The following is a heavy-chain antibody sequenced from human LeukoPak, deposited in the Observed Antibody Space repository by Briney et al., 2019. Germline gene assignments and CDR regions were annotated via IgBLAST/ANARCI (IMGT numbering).Heavy chain of an antibody. D-gene: IGHD3-10*01. CDR3: ARGLDYYGSESYYFYYGMDV. Sequence: GASGKVSCKASGYTFTSYDINWVRQATGQGLEWMGWMNPNSGNTGYAQKFQGRVTMTRNTSISTAYMELSSLRSGDTAVYYCARGLDYYGSESYYFYYGMDVWGQGTTVTVSS. J-gene: IGHJ6*02. V-gene: IGHV1-8*01. CDR1: GYTFTSYD. CDR2: MNPNSGNT.